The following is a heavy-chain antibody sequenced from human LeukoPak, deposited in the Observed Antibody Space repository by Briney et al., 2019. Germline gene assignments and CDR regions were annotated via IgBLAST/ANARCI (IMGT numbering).Heavy chain of an antibody. CDR3: ARVLDYYDILTGALYYFDY. D-gene: IGHD3-9*01. CDR2: ISSSGSTI. Sequence: PGGSLRLSCAASGFTFSSYEMNWVRQAPGKGLEWVSYISSSGSTIYYADSVKGRFTISRDNAKNSLYLQMNSLRAEDTAVYYCARVLDYYDILTGALYYFDYWGQGTLVTVSS. J-gene: IGHJ4*02. CDR1: GFTFSSYE. V-gene: IGHV3-48*03.